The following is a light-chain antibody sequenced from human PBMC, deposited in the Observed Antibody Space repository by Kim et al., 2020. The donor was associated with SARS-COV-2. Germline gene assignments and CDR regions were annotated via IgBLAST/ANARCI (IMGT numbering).Light chain of an antibody. J-gene: IGLJ1*01. CDR2: SNN. CDR1: SSNIGSNT. Sequence: QPVLTQPPSASGTPGQRVTISCSGSSSNIGSNTVTWYQQLPGTAPKLLIYSNNQRPSGVPDRFSGSKSGTSASLAISGLQSEDEADYYCAAWDDSLNGYVFGTGTKVTVI. V-gene: IGLV1-44*01. CDR3: AAWDDSLNGYV.